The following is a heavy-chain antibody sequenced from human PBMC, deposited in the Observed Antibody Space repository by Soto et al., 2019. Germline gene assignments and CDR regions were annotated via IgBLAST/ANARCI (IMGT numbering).Heavy chain of an antibody. CDR2: ISDSGATT. CDR1: GFPFGENA. J-gene: IGHJ4*02. Sequence: GRSLRLSCAASGFPFGENAMSWVRQAPGKGLAWVSGISDSGATTYYADSVRGRFTISRDNSKNKLYLQMKYLRAEDSASYYCAKEDTSSGSLDYWGQGALVTV. D-gene: IGHD6-19*01. CDR3: AKEDTSSGSLDY. V-gene: IGHV3-23*01.